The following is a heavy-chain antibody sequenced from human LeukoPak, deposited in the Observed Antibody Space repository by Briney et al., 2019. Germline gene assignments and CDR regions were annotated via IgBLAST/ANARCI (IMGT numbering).Heavy chain of an antibody. Sequence: SETLSLTCTVSGGSISSSSYYWGWIRQPPGKGLEWIGSIYYSGSTYYNPSLKSRVTISVDTSKNQFSLKLSSVTAADTAVYYCARDQFMAYGMDVWGQGTTVTVSS. CDR3: ARDQFMAYGMDV. V-gene: IGHV4-39*07. CDR2: IYYSGST. D-gene: IGHD3-10*01. CDR1: GGSISSSSYY. J-gene: IGHJ6*02.